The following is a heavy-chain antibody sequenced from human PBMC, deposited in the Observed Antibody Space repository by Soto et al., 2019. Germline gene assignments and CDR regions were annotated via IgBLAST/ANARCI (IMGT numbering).Heavy chain of an antibody. J-gene: IGHJ3*02. CDR1: GYTFTSYD. Sequence: QVQLVQSGAEVKKPGASVKVSCKASGYTFTSYDINWVRQATGHGLEWMGWMNPNSGNTGYAQKFQGRVTMTRNTSMSTAYMELSSLRSEATAVYYCARGINYYDSGDEAFEIWGQGTMVTVSS. V-gene: IGHV1-8*01. CDR3: ARGINYYDSGDEAFEI. D-gene: IGHD3-10*01. CDR2: MNPNSGNT.